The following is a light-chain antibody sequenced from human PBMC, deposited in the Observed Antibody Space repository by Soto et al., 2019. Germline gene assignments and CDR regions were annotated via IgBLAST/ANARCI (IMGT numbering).Light chain of an antibody. CDR3: SSYTSSSTV. CDR1: SSDVGGYNY. J-gene: IGLJ2*01. V-gene: IGLV2-14*01. CDR2: DVS. Sequence: QSALTQPASVSGSLGQSITISCTGTSSDVGGYNYVSWYQQHPGKAPKLMIYDVSNRPSGVSNRFSGSKSGNTASLTISGLQAKDEADYYCSSYTSSSTVFGGGTKLTVL.